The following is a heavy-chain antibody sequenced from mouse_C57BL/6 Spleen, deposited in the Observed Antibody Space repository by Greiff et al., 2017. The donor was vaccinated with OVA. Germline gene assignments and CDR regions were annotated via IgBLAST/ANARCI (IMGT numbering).Heavy chain of an antibody. CDR3: ARRDSSGAWFAY. CDR1: GYTFTSYW. J-gene: IGHJ3*01. D-gene: IGHD3-2*02. Sequence: QVQLQQPGAELVKPGASVKMSCKASGYTFTSYWITWVKQRPGQGLEWIGDIYPGSGSTNYNEKFKSKATLTVDTSSSPAYMQLSSLTSEDSAVYYCARRDSSGAWFAYWGQGTLVTVSA. CDR2: IYPGSGST. V-gene: IGHV1-55*01.